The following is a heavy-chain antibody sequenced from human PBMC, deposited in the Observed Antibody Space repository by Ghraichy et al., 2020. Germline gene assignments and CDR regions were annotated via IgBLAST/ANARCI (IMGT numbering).Heavy chain of an antibody. V-gene: IGHV3-43*01. CDR2: ISWDGGST. CDR1: GFTFDDYT. CDR3: AKDGATVTPGAFDI. Sequence: SCAASGFTFDDYTMHWVRQAPGKGLEWVSLISWDGGSTYYADSVKGRFTISRDNSKNSLYLQMNSLRTEDTALYYCAKDGATVTPGAFDIWGQGTMVTVSS. D-gene: IGHD4-11*01. J-gene: IGHJ3*02.